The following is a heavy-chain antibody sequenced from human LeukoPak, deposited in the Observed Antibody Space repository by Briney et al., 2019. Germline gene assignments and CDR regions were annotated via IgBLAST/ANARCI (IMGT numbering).Heavy chain of an antibody. CDR2: IHHSGST. D-gene: IGHD6-13*01. CDR3: ARNPPFIGASGLGRFDS. CDR1: GASISSFY. Sequence: PSETPSLTCTVSGASISSFYWSWIRQPPGKGLEWIGCIHHSGSTNQNPSLKGRVTMSLDTSKNQFSLNLSSVTAADAAVYYCARNPPFIGASGLGRFDSWGQGTLVTVSS. V-gene: IGHV4-59*01. J-gene: IGHJ4*02.